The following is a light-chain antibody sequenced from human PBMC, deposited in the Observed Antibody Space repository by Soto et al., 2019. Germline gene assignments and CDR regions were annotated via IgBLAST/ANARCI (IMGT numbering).Light chain of an antibody. V-gene: IGLV1-40*01. CDR3: AAWDDSLSAVV. Sequence: QSVLTQPPSVSGAPGQRVTFSCTGNSSNIGAGYDVHWYHQLPGAAPRLIIYGNNNRPSGVPDRFSGSKSGTSASLAISGLRSEDEADYYCAAWDDSLSAVVFGGGTKLTVL. J-gene: IGLJ2*01. CDR1: SSNIGAGYD. CDR2: GNN.